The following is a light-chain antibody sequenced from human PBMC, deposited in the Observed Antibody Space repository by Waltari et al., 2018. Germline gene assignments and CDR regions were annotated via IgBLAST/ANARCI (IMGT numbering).Light chain of an antibody. J-gene: IGLJ1*01. CDR3: SSYTSTSTYV. CDR2: EVS. Sequence: QSALTQPASLSGSPGQSTTISCTGASSDVGAYNYVSWYQQHPGKAPKLMIYEVSNRPSGVSNRFSGSKSGNTASLTISGLQAEDEADYYCSSYTSTSTYVFGSGTKVTVL. V-gene: IGLV2-14*01. CDR1: SSDVGAYNY.